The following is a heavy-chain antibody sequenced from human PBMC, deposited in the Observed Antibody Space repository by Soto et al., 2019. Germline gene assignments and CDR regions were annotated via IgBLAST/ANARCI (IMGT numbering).Heavy chain of an antibody. CDR1: GGSFSGYY. CDR3: AREIHDILTGPPWVWYFDI. CDR2: INDRGSI. Sequence: QVQLQQWGAGPLRPLETLSLTCGVSGGSFSGYYWAWIRQSPGKGLEWIGEINDRGSINYNPSLKSGVSIPVDTSKNHYTLNLTSMTAAATAVYYCAREIHDILTGPPWVWYFDIWGRGTLVTVSS. V-gene: IGHV4-34*01. D-gene: IGHD3-9*01. J-gene: IGHJ2*01.